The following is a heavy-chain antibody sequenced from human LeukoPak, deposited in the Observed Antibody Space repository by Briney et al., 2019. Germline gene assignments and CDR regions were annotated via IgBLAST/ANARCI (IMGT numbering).Heavy chain of an antibody. J-gene: IGHJ4*02. CDR3: AKDINPESIVGATIDY. D-gene: IGHD1-26*01. Sequence: PGGSLTLSCAASGFTFDDYSMHWVRQPPGKGLEWVSLISWDGGSTYYADSVKGRFTISRENSKNTLYLQMNSLRTEDTALYYCAKDINPESIVGATIDYWGQGTLVTVSS. CDR2: ISWDGGST. V-gene: IGHV3-43*01. CDR1: GFTFDDYS.